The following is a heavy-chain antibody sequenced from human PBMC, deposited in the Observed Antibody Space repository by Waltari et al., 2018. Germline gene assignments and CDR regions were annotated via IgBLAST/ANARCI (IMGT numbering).Heavy chain of an antibody. CDR1: GFTFISYW. J-gene: IGHJ6*02. CDR3: ARESDYHYGMDV. V-gene: IGHV3-7*03. CDR2: IKQEGSEK. Sequence: EVQLVESGGCLVQPGGSLTLACAACGFTFISYWVSWVRQAPGKGLEWVANIKQEGSEKYYVDSVKGRFTISRDNAKNSLYLQMNSLRAEDTAVYYCARESDYHYGMDVWGQGTTVTVSS.